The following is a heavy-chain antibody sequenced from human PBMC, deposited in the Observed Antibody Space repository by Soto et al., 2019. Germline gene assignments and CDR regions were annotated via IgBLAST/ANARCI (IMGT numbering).Heavy chain of an antibody. D-gene: IGHD1-26*01. CDR2: IGPESGAT. J-gene: IGHJ4*02. V-gene: IGHV1-2*02. Sequence: ASVKVSCKASGYTFTGHYIHWVRQAPEQGPEWMGEIGPESGATRYAQRFQGRVTMTRDMSITTVYMELSNLSPDDTAVYYCGRGRSGQIVVFYWGQGTPVTVSS. CDR1: GYTFTGHY. CDR3: GRGRSGQIVVFY.